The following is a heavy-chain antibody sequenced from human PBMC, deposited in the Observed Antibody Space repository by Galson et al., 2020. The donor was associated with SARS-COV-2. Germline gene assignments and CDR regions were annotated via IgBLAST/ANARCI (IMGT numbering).Heavy chain of an antibody. J-gene: IGHJ4*02. CDR3: GRGHFTTRGYYYDSSGYY. D-gene: IGHD3-22*01. Sequence: ASVKVSCKASGYTFTSYDINWVRQATGQGLEWMGWMNPNSGNTGYAQKFQGRVTMTRNTSISTAYMELSSLRSEDTAVYYCGRGHFTTRGYYYDSSGYYWGQGTLVTVSS. CDR2: MNPNSGNT. CDR1: GYTFTSYD. V-gene: IGHV1-8*01.